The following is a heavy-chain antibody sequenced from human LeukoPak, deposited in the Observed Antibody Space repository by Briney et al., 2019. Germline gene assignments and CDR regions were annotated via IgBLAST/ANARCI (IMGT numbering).Heavy chain of an antibody. V-gene: IGHV3-23*01. CDR2: ISGSGGST. CDR3: AKANSMVRGVIMTYYFDY. CDR1: GFTFSSYA. J-gene: IGHJ4*02. D-gene: IGHD3-10*01. Sequence: GGSLRLSCAASGFTFSSYAMSWVRQAPGKGLEWVSAISGSGGSTYYADSVKGRFTISRDNSKNTLYLQMNSLRAEDTAVYYCAKANSMVRGVIMTYYFDYWGQGTLVTVSS.